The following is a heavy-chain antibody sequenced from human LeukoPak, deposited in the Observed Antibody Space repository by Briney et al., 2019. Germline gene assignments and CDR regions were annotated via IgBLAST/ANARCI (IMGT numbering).Heavy chain of an antibody. CDR2: IYYSGST. Sequence: SETLSLTCTVSGGSISSYYWSWIRQPPGKGLEWIGYIYYSGSTNYNPSLKSRVTISVDTSKNQFSLKLSSVTAADTAVYYCARGGAEIGDTNMDVWGKGTTVTVSS. CDR1: GGSISSYY. CDR3: ARGGAEIGDTNMDV. J-gene: IGHJ6*03. D-gene: IGHD1-26*01. V-gene: IGHV4-59*01.